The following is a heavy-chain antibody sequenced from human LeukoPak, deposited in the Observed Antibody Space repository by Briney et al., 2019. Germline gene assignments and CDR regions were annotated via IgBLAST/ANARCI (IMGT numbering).Heavy chain of an antibody. CDR2: IIPIFGTA. V-gene: IGHV1-69*13. Sequence: SVNVSCKASGGTFSSNTISWVRQAPGQGLECMGGIIPIFGTANYAQKFQGRVTITADESTSTAYMELSSLRDEDTAVYYCARVWCSGGSCYSSRGAFDIGGQGTMVTVSS. J-gene: IGHJ3*02. CDR1: GGTFSSNT. CDR3: ARVWCSGGSCYSSRGAFDI. D-gene: IGHD2-15*01.